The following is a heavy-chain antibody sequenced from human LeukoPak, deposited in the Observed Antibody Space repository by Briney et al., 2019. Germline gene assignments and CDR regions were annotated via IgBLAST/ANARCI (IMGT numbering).Heavy chain of an antibody. J-gene: IGHJ4*02. Sequence: SESLSLTCTVSGGSVNSGGYYWNWIRQYPGRGLEWIGYIYFSGSTFYTPSFESRVFISLDTSKNQFSLRLSSVTAADTAIYYCARQPPGSGYQYRYYFDYWGQGTLVTVSS. V-gene: IGHV4-31*03. CDR3: ARQPPGSGYQYRYYFDY. CDR1: GGSVNSGGYY. CDR2: IYFSGST. D-gene: IGHD3-22*01.